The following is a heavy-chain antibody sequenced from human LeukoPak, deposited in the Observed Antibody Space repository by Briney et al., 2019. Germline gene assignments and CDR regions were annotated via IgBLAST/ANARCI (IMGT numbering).Heavy chain of an antibody. D-gene: IGHD3-9*01. CDR3: ARGSDDILTGYYRLYYFDY. Sequence: SETLSLTCAVSGGSISSGGYAWSWIRQPPGKGLGWIGYIYHSGSTYYTPSLKSRVTISVDRSKNQFSLKLSSAPAADTAVYYCARGSDDILTGYYRLYYFDYWGQGTLVTAPS. J-gene: IGHJ4*02. CDR2: IYHSGST. CDR1: GGSISSGGYA. V-gene: IGHV4-30-2*01.